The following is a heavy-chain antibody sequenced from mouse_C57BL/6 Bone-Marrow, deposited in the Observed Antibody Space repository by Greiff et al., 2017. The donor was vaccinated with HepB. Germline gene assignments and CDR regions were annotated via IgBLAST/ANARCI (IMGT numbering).Heavy chain of an antibody. V-gene: IGHV1-61*01. CDR2: IYPSDSAT. J-gene: IGHJ2*01. CDR3: ATIYYGYDVNFDY. D-gene: IGHD2-2*01. Sequence: QVQLQQPGAELVRPGSSVKLSCKASGYTFTSYWMDWVKQRPGQGLEWIGNIYPSDSATHYNQKFKDKATLTVDQSSSTAYMQLSSLTSEDSAVYYCATIYYGYDVNFDYWVQGTTLTVSS. CDR1: GYTFTSYW.